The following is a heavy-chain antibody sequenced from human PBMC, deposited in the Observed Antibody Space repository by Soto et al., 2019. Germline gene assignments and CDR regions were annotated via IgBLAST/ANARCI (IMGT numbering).Heavy chain of an antibody. Sequence: EVQLVQSGAEVKKPGASLQISCKGSGYSFTIYWIGGVRQMPGKGLEWMGIIYPGDSDTRYSPSFQGQVTISADKSISTAYLQWSSMNASDTAMYYCARHTTVTMVPNPDYWGQGTLVTVSS. CDR3: ARHTTVTMVPNPDY. CDR1: GYSFTIYW. CDR2: IYPGDSDT. D-gene: IGHD4-17*01. J-gene: IGHJ4*02. V-gene: IGHV5-51*01.